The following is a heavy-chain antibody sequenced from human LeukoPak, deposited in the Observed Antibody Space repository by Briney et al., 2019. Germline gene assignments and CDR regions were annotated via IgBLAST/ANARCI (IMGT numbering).Heavy chain of an antibody. D-gene: IGHD2-2*01. V-gene: IGHV1-69*04. CDR3: ATGYCSSTSCYGRSTTLDY. CDR2: IIPILGIA. CDR1: GGTFSSYA. J-gene: IGHJ4*02. Sequence: ASVKVSCKASGGTFSSYAISWVRQAPGQGLEWMGRIIPILGIANYAQKFQGRVTITADKSTSTAYMELSSLRSEDTAVYYCATGYCSSTSCYGRSTTLDYWGQGTLVTVSS.